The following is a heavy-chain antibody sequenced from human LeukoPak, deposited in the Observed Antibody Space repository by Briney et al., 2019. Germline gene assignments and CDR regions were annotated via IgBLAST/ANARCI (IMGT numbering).Heavy chain of an antibody. J-gene: IGHJ4*02. Sequence: GGSLTLACAAADLTFSNYAMNWVRQAHGKGLEWVSSISGSGDNTYYAGSVKGRPTISRHNSKQTLSLQTNCQRAAGTAVFYCAKGKGMAATDYFDYWGQGTLVTVSS. CDR2: ISGSGDNT. D-gene: IGHD6-25*01. CDR3: AKGKGMAATDYFDY. CDR1: DLTFSNYA. V-gene: IGHV3-23*01.